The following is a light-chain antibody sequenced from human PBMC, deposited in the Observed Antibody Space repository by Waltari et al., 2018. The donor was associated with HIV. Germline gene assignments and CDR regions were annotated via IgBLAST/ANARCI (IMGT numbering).Light chain of an antibody. CDR2: DVS. CDR3: GSSMTNVNMDV. V-gene: IGLV2-14*03. Sequence: QSALTQPASVSGSPGQSITISGTGTSSDSGGFNSVPCSHKSPGKAPKLIIYDVSYRPSGVSNRFSGSKSGNTASLTISGLQAEDEADYYCGSSMTNVNMDVFGGGTKLTVL. J-gene: IGLJ2*01. CDR1: SSDSGGFNS.